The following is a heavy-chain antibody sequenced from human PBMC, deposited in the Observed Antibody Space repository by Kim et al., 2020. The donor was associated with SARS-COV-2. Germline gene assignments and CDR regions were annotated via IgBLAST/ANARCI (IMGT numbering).Heavy chain of an antibody. V-gene: IGHV3-7*01. J-gene: IGHJ4*02. CDR3: ARGTVVAPGNDY. Sequence: VDSVKGRFTISRDNAQNSLYLQMNSLRAEDTAVYYCARGTVVAPGNDYWGQGTLVTVSS. D-gene: IGHD2-2*01.